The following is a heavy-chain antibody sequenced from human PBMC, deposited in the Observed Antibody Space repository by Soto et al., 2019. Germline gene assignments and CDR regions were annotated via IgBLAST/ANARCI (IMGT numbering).Heavy chain of an antibody. CDR2: IIPIIGTT. CDR1: GGTFTIFA. D-gene: IGHD5-12*01. CDR3: VRDLGSGYDPGDY. Sequence: QVQLVQSGAEVKKPGSSVKVSCKASGGTFTIFAVSWVRQAPGQGLEWMGGIIPIIGTTNYAQRFQGRITISGDESTSTAYMELSSLKSEDTAIYYCVRDLGSGYDPGDYWGQGTLVTVSS. J-gene: IGHJ4*02. V-gene: IGHV1-69*12.